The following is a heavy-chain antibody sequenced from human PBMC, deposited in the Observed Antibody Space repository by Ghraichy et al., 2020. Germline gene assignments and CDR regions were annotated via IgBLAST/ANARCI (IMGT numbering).Heavy chain of an antibody. CDR3: SLVVVPAAYYGMDV. CDR2: ISGSGGST. J-gene: IGHJ6*02. V-gene: IGHV3-23*01. CDR1: GFTFSSYA. Sequence: GGSLRLSCAASGFTFSSYAMSWVRQAPGKGLEWVSAISGSGGSTYYADSLKGRFTISRDNSKNTLYLQMNSLRAEDTAVYYCSLVVVPAAYYGMDVWGQGTTVTVSS. D-gene: IGHD2-2*01.